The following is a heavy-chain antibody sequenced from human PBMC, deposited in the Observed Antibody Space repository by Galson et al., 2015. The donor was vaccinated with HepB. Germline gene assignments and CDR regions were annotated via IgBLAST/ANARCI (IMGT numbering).Heavy chain of an antibody. CDR2: ISYDGSNK. V-gene: IGHV3-30*18. CDR3: AKDRGGKWLRSILGY. D-gene: IGHD5-12*01. CDR1: GFTFSSYG. J-gene: IGHJ4*02. Sequence: SLRLSCAASGFTFSSYGMHWVRQAPGKGLEWVAVISYDGSNKYYADSVKGRFTISRDNSKNTLYLQMNSLRAEDTAVYYCAKDRGGKWLRSILGYWGQGTLVTVSS.